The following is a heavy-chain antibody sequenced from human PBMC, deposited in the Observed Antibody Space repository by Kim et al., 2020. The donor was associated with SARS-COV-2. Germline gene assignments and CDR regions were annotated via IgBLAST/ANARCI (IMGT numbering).Heavy chain of an antibody. CDR3: ARHPYNSYAMDL. V-gene: IGHV3-11*03. J-gene: IGHJ6*02. CDR1: GFRFSDYD. Sequence: GGSLRLSCAASGFRFSDYDMNWVRQAPGKGLEWLSSVSSSSRYTTYADSVRGRFNISRDNARDSLSLQMDSLQPEDTAVYYCARHPYNSYAMDLWGQGTTVTVS. CDR2: VSSSSRYT. D-gene: IGHD1-20*01.